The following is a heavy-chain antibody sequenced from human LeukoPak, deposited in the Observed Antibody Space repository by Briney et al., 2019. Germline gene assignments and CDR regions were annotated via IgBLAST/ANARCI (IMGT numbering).Heavy chain of an antibody. D-gene: IGHD1-1*01. V-gene: IGHV5-10-1*01. CDR3: ARRYAVTINWDPFDY. CDR1: GYSFTTYW. CDR2: IDPSDSYT. Sequence: GESLKISCKGSGYSFTTYWISWVRQMPGKGLEWMGRIDPSDSYTHYRPSFQGHVTISADKSISTAYLQWSSLKASDTAIYFCARRYAVTINWDPFDYWGQGTLVTVSS. J-gene: IGHJ4*02.